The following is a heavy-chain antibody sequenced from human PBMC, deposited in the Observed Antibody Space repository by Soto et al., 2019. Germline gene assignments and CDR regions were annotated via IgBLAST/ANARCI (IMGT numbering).Heavy chain of an antibody. D-gene: IGHD6-13*01. CDR2: IAASGGST. CDR3: AIGGVAASGLYYYALDV. Sequence: TGGSLSLSCAASGFSFRNYAITWIRPAPGEGLEWVSSIAASGGSTYYADSVKGRFIVSRDNSENTLFLQMNSLRADDTALYYCAIGGVAASGLYYYALDVWGQETTVTVSS. J-gene: IGHJ6*02. V-gene: IGHV3-23*01. CDR1: GFSFRNYA.